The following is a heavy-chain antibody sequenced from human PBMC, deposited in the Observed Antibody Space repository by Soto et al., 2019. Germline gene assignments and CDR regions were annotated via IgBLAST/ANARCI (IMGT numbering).Heavy chain of an antibody. J-gene: IGHJ4*02. V-gene: IGHV3-30*04. Sequence: QVQLVESGGGVVQPGRSLRLSCAASGFTFSTYAMHWVRQAPGKGLEWVAVISYDGSNKHYADSVKGRFTISRDNSKNTLYLQMSSLRAEDTAVYYCARPPVIDIVVPPDYWGKGTLVTVSS. CDR2: ISYDGSNK. CDR3: ARPPVIDIVVPPDY. CDR1: GFTFSTYA. D-gene: IGHD2-15*01.